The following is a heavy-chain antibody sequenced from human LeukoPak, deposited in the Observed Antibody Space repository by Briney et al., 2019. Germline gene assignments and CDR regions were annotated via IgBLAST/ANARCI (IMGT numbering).Heavy chain of an antibody. J-gene: IGHJ4*02. V-gene: IGHV1-24*01. CDR3: ARGSSSGWSLDY. Sequence: GASVKVSCKVSGYTLTELSMHWVRQAPGKGLEWMGGFDPEDGETIYAQNFQGRVTMTRDMSTSTVYMELSSLRSEDTAMYYCARGSSSGWSLDYWGQGTLVTVSS. CDR2: FDPEDGET. D-gene: IGHD6-19*01. CDR1: GYTLTELS.